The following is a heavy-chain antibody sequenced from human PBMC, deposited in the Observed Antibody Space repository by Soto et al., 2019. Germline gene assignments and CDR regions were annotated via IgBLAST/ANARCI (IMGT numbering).Heavy chain of an antibody. J-gene: IGHJ4*02. Sequence: GGSPRLSCAASGFTFNIYAMTWVRQAPGKGLEWVSTTGATGRTTYYSDSVKGRFTVSRDNSKNTLDLQMSNLRAEDTAVYYCATVHNTSRSFDYWGQGTLVTVSS. CDR3: ATVHNTSRSFDY. V-gene: IGHV3-23*01. CDR2: TGATGRTT. CDR1: GFTFNIYA. D-gene: IGHD1-20*01.